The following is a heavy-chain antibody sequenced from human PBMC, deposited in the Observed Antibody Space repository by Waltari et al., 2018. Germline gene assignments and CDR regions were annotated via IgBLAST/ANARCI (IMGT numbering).Heavy chain of an antibody. CDR1: GFTFSDYY. CDR3: ARGRGARLGVDYDY. Sequence: QVQLVESGGGLVKPGGSLRLSCAASGFTFSDYYMSWIRQAPGKGLEWIGSIYYSGSTYYNPSLKSRVTISVDTSKNQFSLKLSSVTAADTAVYYCARGRGARLGVDYDYWGQGTLVTVSS. J-gene: IGHJ4*02. D-gene: IGHD3-10*01. CDR2: IYYSGST. V-gene: IGHV4-38-2*01.